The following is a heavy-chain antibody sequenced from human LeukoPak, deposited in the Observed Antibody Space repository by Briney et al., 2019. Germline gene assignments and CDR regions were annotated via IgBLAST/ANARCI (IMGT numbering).Heavy chain of an antibody. CDR2: INSGGRT. J-gene: IGHJ4*02. D-gene: IGHD3-22*01. CDR1: GVTVSSNY. V-gene: IGHV3-53*01. CDR3: VRMSDSTHYFDY. Sequence: PGGSLRLSCAASGVTVSSNYMSWVRQAPGKGLEWVSVINSGGRTYYADFVKGRFTISRDNSKNTLYLQINSLRAEDTAVYYCVRMSDSTHYFDYWGQGTLVTVSS.